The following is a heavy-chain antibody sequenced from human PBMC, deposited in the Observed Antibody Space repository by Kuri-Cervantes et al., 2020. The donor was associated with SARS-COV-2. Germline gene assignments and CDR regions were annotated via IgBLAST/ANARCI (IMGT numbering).Heavy chain of an antibody. V-gene: IGHV3-30-3*01. D-gene: IGHD2-21*01. CDR1: GFTLEKYV. CDR3: ARGRVGVQDF. J-gene: IGHJ4*02. CDR2: TSYDGSTK. Sequence: GESLKISCAASGFTLEKYVMHWVRQTPGEGLEWVAITSYDGSTKYYADSVKGRFTISRDNSKNTLYLQMNNLRGEDTAVYFCARGRVGVQDFWGQGTLVTVSS.